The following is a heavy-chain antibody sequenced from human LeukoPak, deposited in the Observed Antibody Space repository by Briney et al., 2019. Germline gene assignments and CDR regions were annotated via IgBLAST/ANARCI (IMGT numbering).Heavy chain of an antibody. CDR2: IWYDGSNK. J-gene: IGHJ4*02. V-gene: IGHV3-33*03. CDR1: GFTFSSYG. CDR3: ARGYYSDY. Sequence: GGSLRLSCAASGFTFSSYGMHWVRQAPGKGLEWEAVIWYDGSNKYYADSVKGRFTISRDNAKNSLYLQMHSLRAEDTAVYYCARGYYSDYWGQGTLVTVSS.